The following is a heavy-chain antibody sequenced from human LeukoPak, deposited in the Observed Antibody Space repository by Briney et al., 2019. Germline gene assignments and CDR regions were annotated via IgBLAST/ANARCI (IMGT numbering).Heavy chain of an antibody. CDR2: INHGGST. Sequence: PSETLSLTCAVYGGSFSGYYWSWIRQPPGKGLEWIGEINHGGSTNYNPSLKSRVTISVDTSKNQFSLKLSSVTAADTAVYYCARGRGVWGPVYYGMDVWGQGTTVTVSS. CDR1: GGSFSGYY. J-gene: IGHJ6*02. V-gene: IGHV4-34*01. D-gene: IGHD2-21*02. CDR3: ARGRGVWGPVYYGMDV.